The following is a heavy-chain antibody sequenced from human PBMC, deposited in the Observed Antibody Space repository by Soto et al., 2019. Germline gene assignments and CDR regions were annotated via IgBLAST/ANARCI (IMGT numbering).Heavy chain of an antibody. V-gene: IGHV3-33*01. CDR3: VRAARYSDYNYVNYDGMDV. D-gene: IGHD5-12*01. Sequence: QVQLVESGGGVVQPGRSLRLSCAASGFTFNNYGMHWVRQVPGKGLEWVALVWYDGRNKYYVDSVKGRFTISRDNSKNTLYLEMSSLREEDSAVYYCVRAARYSDYNYVNYDGMDVWGQGTRVTVPS. CDR1: GFTFNNYG. CDR2: VWYDGRNK. J-gene: IGHJ6*02.